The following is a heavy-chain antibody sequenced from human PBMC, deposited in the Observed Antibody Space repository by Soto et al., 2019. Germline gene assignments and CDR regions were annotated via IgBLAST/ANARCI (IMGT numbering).Heavy chain of an antibody. D-gene: IGHD3-22*01. V-gene: IGHV4-4*02. CDR1: GVSISSGNW. Sequence: SDTLSLTCDVSGVSISSGNWWSWVRQPPGKGLEWIAEVDNDGSANYHPSLESRATISVDRSKNQFSLRLSSVTAADTGKYYCARLVYDSRLNYLYFDHWGQGTLVTVS. CDR2: VDNDGSA. CDR3: ARLVYDSRLNYLYFDH. J-gene: IGHJ4*02.